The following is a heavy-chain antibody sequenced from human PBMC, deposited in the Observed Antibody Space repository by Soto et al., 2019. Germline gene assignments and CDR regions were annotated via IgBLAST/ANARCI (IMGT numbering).Heavy chain of an antibody. CDR3: GRGQRDDFWSGYYTRLDP. V-gene: IGHV4-34*01. D-gene: IGHD3-3*01. CDR2: INHSGST. CDR1: GGSFSGYY. Sequence: SETLSLTCAVYGGSFSGYYWSWIRQPPGKGLEWIGEINHSGSTNYNPSLKSRVTISVDTSKNQFSLKLSSVTAADTAVYYCGRGQRDDFWSGYYTRLDPWGQGTLVTVSS. J-gene: IGHJ5*02.